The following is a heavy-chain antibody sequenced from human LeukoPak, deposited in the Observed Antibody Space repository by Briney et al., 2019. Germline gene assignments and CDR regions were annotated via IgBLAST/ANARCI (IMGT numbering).Heavy chain of an antibody. Sequence: QPGGSLRLSCSASGXTFSSYAMHWVRQAPGKGLEYVSAISSNGGGTHYADSVKGRFTTSRDNSKNTLYLQMSSLRADDTAVYYCVKDIYYDSSGYYEYWGQGTLVTVSS. CDR2: ISSNGGGT. V-gene: IGHV3-64D*09. D-gene: IGHD3-22*01. CDR3: VKDIYYDSSGYYEY. J-gene: IGHJ4*02. CDR1: GXTFSSYA.